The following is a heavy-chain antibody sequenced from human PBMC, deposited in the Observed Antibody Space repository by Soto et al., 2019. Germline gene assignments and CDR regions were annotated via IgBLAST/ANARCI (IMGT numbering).Heavy chain of an antibody. CDR1: GFTFSSYG. D-gene: IGHD6-19*01. Sequence: EVQLLESGGGLVQPGGSLRLSCEASGFTFSSYGMTWVSQAPGKGLEWVSDISGSGGKTHYANSVKGRFTISRDNSKNTLHLQMNSLRAEDTAVYYCAKDWISRSVARISPCDYWCQGTLVTVSS. J-gene: IGHJ4*02. CDR2: ISGSGGKT. V-gene: IGHV3-23*01. CDR3: AKDWISRSVARISPCDY.